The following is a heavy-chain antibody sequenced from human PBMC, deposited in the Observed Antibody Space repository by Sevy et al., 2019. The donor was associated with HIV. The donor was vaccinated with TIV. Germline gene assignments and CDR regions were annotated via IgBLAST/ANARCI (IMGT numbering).Heavy chain of an antibody. CDR3: AKISGGELQAPDDAFDI. CDR2: ISYDGSNK. CDR1: GFTFSSYG. J-gene: IGHJ3*02. V-gene: IGHV3-30*18. Sequence: GGSLRLSCAASGFTFSSYGMHWVRQAPGKGLEWVAVISYDGSNKYYADSVKGRFTISRDNSKNTLYLQMNSLRAEDTAVYYCAKISGGELQAPDDAFDIWGQGTMVTVSS. D-gene: IGHD1-26*01.